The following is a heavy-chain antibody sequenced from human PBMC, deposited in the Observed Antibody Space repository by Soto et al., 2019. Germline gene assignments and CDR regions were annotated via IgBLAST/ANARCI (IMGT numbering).Heavy chain of an antibody. V-gene: IGHV4-59*01. J-gene: IGHJ5*02. CDR2: VYYSGST. D-gene: IGHD5-18*01. CDR3: ARDRYSYGA. CDR1: GGSISSYY. Sequence: TLSLTCTVSGGSISSYYWSWIRQPPGKGLEWIGYVYYSGSTNYNPSLKSRVTISVDTSKNQVSLKLSSVTAADTAVYYCARDRYSYGAWGQGTLVTVPS.